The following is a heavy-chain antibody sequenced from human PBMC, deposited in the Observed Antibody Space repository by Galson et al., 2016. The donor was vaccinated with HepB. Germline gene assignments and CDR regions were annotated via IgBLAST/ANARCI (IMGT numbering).Heavy chain of an antibody. Sequence: SVKVSCKASGYTFTGYFIHWVRRAPGQGLEWMGWINPNNGVTNYAQKFQGRVTMTRDTSITTAYIDLSRLRSGDTAVYYCARLGPDSLDHWGQGTLVTVSS. D-gene: IGHD1-14*01. V-gene: IGHV1-2*02. CDR3: ARLGPDSLDH. J-gene: IGHJ4*02. CDR1: GYTFTGYF. CDR2: INPNNGVT.